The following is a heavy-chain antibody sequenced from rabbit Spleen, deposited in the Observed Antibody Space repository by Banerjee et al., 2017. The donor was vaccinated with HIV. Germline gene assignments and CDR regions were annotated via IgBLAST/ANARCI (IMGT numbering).Heavy chain of an antibody. D-gene: IGHD8-1*01. J-gene: IGHJ4*01. CDR2: IDTGSSDFA. Sequence: QEQLEESGRGLVKPGGTLTLTCKASGVSFSGNSYMCWVRQAPGKGLEWIACIDTGSSDFAYFASWAKGRFTISKTSSTTVTLQMTSLTAADTATYFCARDGAGGSYFALWGQGTLVTVS. CDR3: ARDGAGGSYFAL. V-gene: IGHV1S45*01. CDR1: GVSFSGNSY.